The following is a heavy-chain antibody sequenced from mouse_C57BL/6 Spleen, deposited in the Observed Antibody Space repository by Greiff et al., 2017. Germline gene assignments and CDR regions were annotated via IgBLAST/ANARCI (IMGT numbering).Heavy chain of an antibody. J-gene: IGHJ2*01. V-gene: IGHV1-82*01. D-gene: IGHD4-1*01. CDR3: SREDGLTGYFDY. CDR1: GYAFSSSW. Sequence: QVQLKESGPELVKPGASVKISCKASGYAFSSSWMNWVKQRPGKGLEWIGRIYPGDGDTNYNGKFKGKATLTADKSSSTAYMQLSSLTSEDSAVYFCSREDGLTGYFDYWGQGTTLTVSS. CDR2: IYPGDGDT.